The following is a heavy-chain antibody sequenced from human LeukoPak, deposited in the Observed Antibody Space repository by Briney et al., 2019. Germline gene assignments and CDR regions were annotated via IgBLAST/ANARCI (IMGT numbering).Heavy chain of an antibody. Sequence: PGGSLRLSCAASGFTFSSYWMHWVRQAPGKGLVWVSRINSDGSSTSYADSVKGRFTISRDTSKDTLYLQMNSLRAEDTAIYYCMRDVSVGGFDPRGQGTLVTVSS. V-gene: IGHV3-74*01. CDR1: GFTFSSYW. CDR3: MRDVSVGGFDP. J-gene: IGHJ5*02. D-gene: IGHD3-16*01. CDR2: INSDGSST.